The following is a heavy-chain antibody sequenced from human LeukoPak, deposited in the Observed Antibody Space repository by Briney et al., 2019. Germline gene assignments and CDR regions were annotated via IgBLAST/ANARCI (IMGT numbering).Heavy chain of an antibody. CDR1: GFTFSSYS. CDR2: INSRSSYI. Sequence: GGSLRLSCAASGFTFSSYSMNWVRHAPGKGMEWVSCINSRSSYIYYEDSVKDRCTISRDNAKNSLYLQMHSLRAEDTAVYYCARAPSVAGNYWGQGTLVTVSS. V-gene: IGHV3-21*01. D-gene: IGHD6-19*01. J-gene: IGHJ4*02. CDR3: ARAPSVAGNY.